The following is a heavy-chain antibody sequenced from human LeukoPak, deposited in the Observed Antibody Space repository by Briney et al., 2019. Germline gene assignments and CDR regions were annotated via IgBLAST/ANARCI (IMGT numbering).Heavy chain of an antibody. CDR1: GFTFTSYG. V-gene: IGHV3-30*02. CDR3: ARGLLWF. D-gene: IGHD3-10*01. J-gene: IGHJ4*02. CDR2: IRYDGSNK. Sequence: GGSLRLSCAASGFTFTSYGIHWVCQAPGKGLEWVAFIRYDGSNKYYADSVKGRFTISRDNAKNTLYLQMNSLRAEDTAVYYCARGLLWFGGQGTLVTVSS.